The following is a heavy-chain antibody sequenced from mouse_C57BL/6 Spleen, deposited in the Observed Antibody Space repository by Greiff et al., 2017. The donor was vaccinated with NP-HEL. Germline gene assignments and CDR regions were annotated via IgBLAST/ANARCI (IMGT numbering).Heavy chain of an antibody. Sequence: LQESGPELVKPGASVKISCKASGYAFSSSWMNWVKQRPGKGLEWIGRIYPGDGDTNYNGKFKGKATLTADKSSSTAYMQLSSLTSEDSAVYFCARYYLWYFDVWGTGTTVTVSS. CDR1: GYAFSSSW. V-gene: IGHV1-82*01. D-gene: IGHD1-1*02. CDR2: IYPGDGDT. J-gene: IGHJ1*03. CDR3: ARYYLWYFDV.